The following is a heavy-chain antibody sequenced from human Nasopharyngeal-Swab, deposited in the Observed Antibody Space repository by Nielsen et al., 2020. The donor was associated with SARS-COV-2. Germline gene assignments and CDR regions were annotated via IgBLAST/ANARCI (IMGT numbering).Heavy chain of an antibody. Sequence: GGSLRLSCAASGFTFSSYWMHWVRQAPGKGLVWVSRINSDGSSTSYADSVKGRFTISRDNAKNTLYLQMNSLKAEDTAVYYCARGYYDFWSGYAGFDPWGQGTLVTVSS. CDR3: ARGYYDFWSGYAGFDP. V-gene: IGHV3-74*01. CDR1: GFTFSSYW. CDR2: INSDGSST. D-gene: IGHD3-3*01. J-gene: IGHJ5*02.